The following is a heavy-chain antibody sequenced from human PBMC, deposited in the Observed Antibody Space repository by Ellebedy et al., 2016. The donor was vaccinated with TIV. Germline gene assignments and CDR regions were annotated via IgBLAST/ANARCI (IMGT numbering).Heavy chain of an antibody. CDR3: ARGAFDSSGYLWVLGY. J-gene: IGHJ4*02. CDR1: GFTVSSNY. CDR2: IYSGGST. Sequence: GESLKISCAASGFTVSSNYMSWVRQAPGKGLEWVSVIYSGGSTYYADSVKGRFTISRDNSKNTLYLQMNSLRAEDTAVYYCARGAFDSSGYLWVLGYWGQGTLVTVSS. V-gene: IGHV3-66*01. D-gene: IGHD3-22*01.